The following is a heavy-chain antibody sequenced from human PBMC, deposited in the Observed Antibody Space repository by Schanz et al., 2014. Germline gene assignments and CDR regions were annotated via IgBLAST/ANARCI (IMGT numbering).Heavy chain of an antibody. V-gene: IGHV3-23*04. D-gene: IGHD3-16*02. CDR3: AKYRYSVFDFDY. Sequence: EVQLVESGGGLVQPGGSLRLSCATSGFTFSTYAMSWVRQAPGKGLEWVSGISGSGVITYYEDSVKGRFTISRDNSKNTLYLQMNSLRAEDTAIYYCAKYRYSVFDFDYWGQGTLVTVYS. CDR2: ISGSGVIT. J-gene: IGHJ4*02. CDR1: GFTFSTYA.